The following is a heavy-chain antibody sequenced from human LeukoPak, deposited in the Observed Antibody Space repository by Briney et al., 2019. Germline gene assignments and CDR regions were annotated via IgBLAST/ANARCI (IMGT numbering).Heavy chain of an antibody. J-gene: IGHJ4*02. CDR2: ISGDGENT. CDR1: GFNFNRHV. CDR3: ARLVAHSGPSDY. D-gene: IGHD5-12*01. V-gene: IGHV3-23*01. Sequence: GGSLRLSCVASGFNFNRHVMSWVRQAPEKGLQWVSAISGDGENTYYTDSVKGRFTISRDNSKNMLFLQMNSLRGEDTAVYYCARLVAHSGPSDYWGQGTLVTVSS.